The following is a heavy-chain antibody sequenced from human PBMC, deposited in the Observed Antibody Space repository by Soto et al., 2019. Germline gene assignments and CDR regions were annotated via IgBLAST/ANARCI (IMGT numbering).Heavy chain of an antibody. CDR2: ISGSGLTT. J-gene: IGHJ3*02. Sequence: EVQLLESGGDLVQPGGSLRLSCAASGFTFSSYAMNWVRQAPGKGLEWVSSISGSGLTTYYADSVKGRFTISRDNSKNTLYLEMHSLRDEDTAVYYCAKDLRTTTSRCVFDIWGQGTMVTVSS. V-gene: IGHV3-23*01. CDR1: GFTFSSYA. D-gene: IGHD4-17*01. CDR3: AKDLRTTTSRCVFDI.